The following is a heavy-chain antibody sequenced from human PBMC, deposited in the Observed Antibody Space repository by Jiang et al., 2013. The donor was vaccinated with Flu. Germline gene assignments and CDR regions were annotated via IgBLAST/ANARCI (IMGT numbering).Heavy chain of an antibody. J-gene: IGHJ4*02. V-gene: IGHV3-30*04. CDR3: AREDGSYVGSDY. D-gene: IGHD1-26*01. CDR2: YHMMEVI. Sequence: PGKGLEWWQLYHMMEVINTNADSVKGRFTISRDNSKNTLYLQMNSLRAEDTAVYYCAREDGSYVGSDYWGQGTLVTVSS.